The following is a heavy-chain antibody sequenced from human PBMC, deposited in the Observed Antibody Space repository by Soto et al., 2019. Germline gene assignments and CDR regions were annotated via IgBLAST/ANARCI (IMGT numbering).Heavy chain of an antibody. J-gene: IGHJ3*02. Sequence: GSLRLSCTTSGFTFGDYAVSWVRQAPGRGLEWVGFIRRKTYGGTTEYAASVRGRFIISRDDSKSIAYLQMNSLKTEDTAVYYCTRPTAVTGLDAFDIWGQGTMVTVSS. V-gene: IGHV3-49*04. CDR2: IRRKTYGGTT. CDR1: GFTFGDYA. CDR3: TRPTAVTGLDAFDI. D-gene: IGHD6-19*01.